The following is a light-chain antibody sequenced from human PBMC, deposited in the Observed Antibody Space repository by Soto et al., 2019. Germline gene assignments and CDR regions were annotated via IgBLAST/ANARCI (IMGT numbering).Light chain of an antibody. V-gene: IGKV1-5*01. CDR2: DAS. J-gene: IGKJ1*01. CDR1: QSISSW. Sequence: DIQMTQSPSTLSASVGDRVTITCRASQSISSWLAWYQQKPGKAPKLLIYDASSLESGVPSRFSGSGSGTEFTLTISSLQPDDFATYYCQQYNSYSSTFGQGTKVDI. CDR3: QQYNSYSST.